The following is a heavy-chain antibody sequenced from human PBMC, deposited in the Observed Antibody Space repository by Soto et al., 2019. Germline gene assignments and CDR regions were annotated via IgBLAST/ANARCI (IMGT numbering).Heavy chain of an antibody. Sequence: QVQLQESGPGLVKPSETLSLMCTVSGGSISNYYWSWIRQSPGKGLEWIGYIHYSGSTNYNPSFESRVTISVDTSKNQFSLRLSSVTAADTAFYYCARERAEGSGSGWNLFDPWGQGTLVTVSS. D-gene: IGHD6-19*01. V-gene: IGHV4-59*01. J-gene: IGHJ5*02. CDR1: GGSISNYY. CDR2: IHYSGST. CDR3: ARERAEGSGSGWNLFDP.